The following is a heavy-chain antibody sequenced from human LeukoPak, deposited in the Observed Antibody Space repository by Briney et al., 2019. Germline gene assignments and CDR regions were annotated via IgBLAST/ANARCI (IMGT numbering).Heavy chain of an antibody. D-gene: IGHD3-22*01. Sequence: PGGSLRLSCAAPGFTFSSYWMSWVRQAPGKGLEWVANVKQDGSEKYYVDSVKGRFTISRDNAKSSLYLQMNSLRAEDTAVYYCARAKGRGITMIVATDYWGQGTLVTVSS. CDR3: ARAKGRGITMIVATDY. CDR1: GFTFSSYW. CDR2: VKQDGSEK. J-gene: IGHJ4*02. V-gene: IGHV3-7*01.